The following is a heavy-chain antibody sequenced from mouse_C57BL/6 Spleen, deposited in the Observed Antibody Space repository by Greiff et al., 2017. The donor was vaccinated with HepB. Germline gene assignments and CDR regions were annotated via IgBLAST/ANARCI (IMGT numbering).Heavy chain of an antibody. CDR1: GYTFTSYW. Sequence: QVQLKQSGAELVKPGASVKMSCKASGYTFTSYWITWVKQRPGQGLEWIGDIYPGSGSTNYNEKFKSKATLTVDTSSSTAYMQLSSLTSEDSAVYYCARSPDGDWYFDVWGTGTTVTVSS. CDR2: IYPGSGST. V-gene: IGHV1-55*01. CDR3: ARSPDGDWYFDV. J-gene: IGHJ1*03.